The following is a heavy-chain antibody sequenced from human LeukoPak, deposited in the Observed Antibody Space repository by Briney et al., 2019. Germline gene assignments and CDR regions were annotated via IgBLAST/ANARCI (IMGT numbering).Heavy chain of an antibody. D-gene: IGHD4-17*01. CDR2: IKQDGRET. J-gene: IGHJ4*02. Sequence: GGSLRLSCVASGFTFSSSWMTWVRQAPGKGLEWVANIKQDGRETYYVDSVKGRFTISRDNAKNSLYLQMNSLRVEDTATYYCVKGATVTTRPNFDYWGQGTVVTVSS. CDR1: GFTFSSSW. CDR3: VKGATVTTRPNFDY. V-gene: IGHV3-7*03.